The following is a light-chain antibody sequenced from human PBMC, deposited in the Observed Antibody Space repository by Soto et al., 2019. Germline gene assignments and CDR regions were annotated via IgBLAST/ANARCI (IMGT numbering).Light chain of an antibody. Sequence: QSALTQPASVSGSPGQSITISCTGTSSDVGGYNYVSWYQQHPGKAPKLMIYDVSNRPSGVSNRFSGSKSGNTASLTISALQADDEADYYCSSYTSSSPSFGGGTKLTVL. CDR2: DVS. CDR1: SSDVGGYNY. J-gene: IGLJ2*01. CDR3: SSYTSSSPS. V-gene: IGLV2-14*01.